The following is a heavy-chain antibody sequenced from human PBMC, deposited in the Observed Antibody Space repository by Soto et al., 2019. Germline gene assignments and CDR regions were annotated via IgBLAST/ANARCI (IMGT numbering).Heavy chain of an antibody. CDR3: ARALSSYYDFWSGYYPPYYYYYMDV. CDR2: MNPNSGNT. CDR1: GYTFTSYD. J-gene: IGHJ6*03. D-gene: IGHD3-3*01. V-gene: IGHV1-8*01. Sequence: ASVKVSCKASGYTFTSYDINWVRQATGQGLEWMGWMNPNSGNTGYAQKFQGRVTMTRNTSISTAYMELSSLRSEDTAVYYCARALSSYYDFWSGYYPPYYYYYMDVWGKGTTVTVSS.